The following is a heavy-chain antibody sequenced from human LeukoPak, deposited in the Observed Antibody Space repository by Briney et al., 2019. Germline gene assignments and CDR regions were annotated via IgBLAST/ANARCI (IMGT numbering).Heavy chain of an antibody. CDR1: GYTFTSYG. D-gene: IGHD2-15*01. Sequence: ASVKVSCKASGYTFTSYGISWVRQAPGQGLEWMGWISAYNGNTNYAQKLQGRVTMTTDTSTSTAYMELRSLRSGDTAVYYCARAVVVVAATESDYWGQGTLVTVSS. V-gene: IGHV1-18*01. CDR3: ARAVVVVAATESDY. J-gene: IGHJ4*02. CDR2: ISAYNGNT.